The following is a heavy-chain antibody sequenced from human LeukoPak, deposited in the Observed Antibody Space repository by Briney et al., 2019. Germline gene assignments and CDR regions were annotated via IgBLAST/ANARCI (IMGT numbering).Heavy chain of an antibody. D-gene: IGHD5-18*01. CDR1: GYSFPSYW. CDR3: ARQDGYGLYYFDY. Sequence: GESLKISCKGSGYSFPSYWIGWVRQRPGKGLEWMGIIYPGDSDTRYSPSFQGQVTISADRSTSTAYLQWSSLKASDTAIYYCARQDGYGLYYFDYWGQGALVTVSS. V-gene: IGHV5-51*01. CDR2: IYPGDSDT. J-gene: IGHJ4*02.